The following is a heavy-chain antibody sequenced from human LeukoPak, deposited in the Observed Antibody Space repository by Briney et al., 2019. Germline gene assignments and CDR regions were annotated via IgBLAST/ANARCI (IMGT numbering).Heavy chain of an antibody. CDR1: GFTFSNAW. D-gene: IGHD6-13*01. CDR2: IKSKTDGGTT. V-gene: IGHV3-15*01. J-gene: IGHJ4*02. CDR3: ARIGIESAGRGLNDY. Sequence: PGGSLRLSCAASGFTFSNAWMSWVRQAPGKGLEWVGRIKSKTDGGTTDYAAPVKGRFTISRDNAKNSLYLEMNSLRAEDTAVYYCARIGIESAGRGLNDYWGQGSRVTVSS.